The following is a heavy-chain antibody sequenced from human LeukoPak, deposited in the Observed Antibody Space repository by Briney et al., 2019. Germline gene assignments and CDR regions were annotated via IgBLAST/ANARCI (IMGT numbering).Heavy chain of an antibody. J-gene: IGHJ4*02. CDR3: ARGKKWELYFDY. D-gene: IGHD1-26*01. CDR2: IYTSGST. CDR1: GGSISSYY. V-gene: IGHV4-4*07. Sequence: SETLSLTCTVSGGSISSYYWSWIRQPAGKGLEWIGRIYTSGSTNYNPSLKSRVTMSADTSKNQFSLKLSSVTAADTAVYYCARGKKWELYFDYWGQGTLVTVSS.